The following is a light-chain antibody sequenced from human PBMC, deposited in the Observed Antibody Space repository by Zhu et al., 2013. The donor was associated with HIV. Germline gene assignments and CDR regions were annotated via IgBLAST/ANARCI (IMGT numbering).Light chain of an antibody. J-gene: IGKJ3*01. Sequence: DIVMTQSPDSLAVSLGERVTINCKSSQSILYSSNNKNFLAWYQQKPGQPPKLLIYWASTRESGVPDRFSGSGSGTEFTLTISSLQAEDVAVYYCQQHYSSPLLFGPGTKVEIK. CDR2: WAS. CDR3: QQHYSSPLL. CDR1: QSILYSSNNKNF. V-gene: IGKV4-1*01.